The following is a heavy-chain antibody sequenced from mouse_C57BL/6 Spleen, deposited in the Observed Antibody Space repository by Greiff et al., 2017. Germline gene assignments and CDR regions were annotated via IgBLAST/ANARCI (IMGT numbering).Heavy chain of an antibody. CDR1: GYTFTSYG. Sequence: VQLQQSGAELARPGASVKLSCKASGYTFTSYGISWVKQRTGQGLEWIGEIYPRSGNTYYNEKFKGKATLTADKSSSTAYMELRSLTSEDSAVXFCARSTITTVDYYAMDYWGQGTSVTVSS. CDR3: ARSTITTVDYYAMDY. CDR2: IYPRSGNT. D-gene: IGHD1-1*01. J-gene: IGHJ4*01. V-gene: IGHV1-81*01.